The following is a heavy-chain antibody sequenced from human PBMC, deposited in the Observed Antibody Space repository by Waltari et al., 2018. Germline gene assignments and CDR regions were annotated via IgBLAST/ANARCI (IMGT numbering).Heavy chain of an antibody. J-gene: IGHJ4*02. CDR1: GFTFSRYA. Sequence: EVQLVESGGGLVQPGGSLRLSCAASGFTFSRYAMSWVRPAPGKGLEWVSAISGSGGSTYYADSVKGRFTISRDNSKNTLYLQMNSLRAEDTAVYYCAKSRYPEGLRSDDYWGQGTLVTVSS. V-gene: IGHV3-23*04. D-gene: IGHD2-2*02. CDR2: ISGSGGST. CDR3: AKSRYPEGLRSDDY.